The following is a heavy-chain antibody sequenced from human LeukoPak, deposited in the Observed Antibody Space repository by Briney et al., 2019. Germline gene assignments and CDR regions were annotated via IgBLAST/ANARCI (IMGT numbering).Heavy chain of an antibody. Sequence: SETLSLTCAVYGGPFSGYYWTWIRQPPGKGLEWIGSIYYSGSTYYNPSLKSRVTISVDTSKNQFSLKLSSVTAADTAVYYCARYAITDDTRFDPWGQGALVTVSS. V-gene: IGHV4-34*01. J-gene: IGHJ5*02. CDR3: ARYAITDDTRFDP. CDR1: GGPFSGYY. D-gene: IGHD1-14*01. CDR2: IYYSGST.